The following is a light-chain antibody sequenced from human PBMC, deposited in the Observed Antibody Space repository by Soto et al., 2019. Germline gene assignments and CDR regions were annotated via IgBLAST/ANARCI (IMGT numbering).Light chain of an antibody. CDR3: NSYASVNSPVL. Sequence: QSALTQPASLSGSPGQSITISCTGTSSDVGGYNYVSWYQQHPGKAPRLMIYGVSNRPLGVSYRFSDSKSGNTASLTISGLQSEDEADYYCNSYASVNSPVLFGGGTKLTVL. J-gene: IGLJ2*01. V-gene: IGLV2-14*03. CDR1: SSDVGGYNY. CDR2: GVS.